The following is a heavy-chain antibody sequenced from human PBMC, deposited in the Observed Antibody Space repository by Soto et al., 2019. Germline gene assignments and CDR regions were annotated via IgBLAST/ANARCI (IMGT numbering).Heavy chain of an antibody. J-gene: IGHJ4*02. Sequence: LRLSCAASGFTFSDYYMSWIRQAPGKGLEWVSYISSSSSYTNYADSVKGRFTISRDNAKNSLYLQMNSLRAEDTAVYYCASHVDIVATTGFDYWGQGTLVTVSS. CDR2: ISSSSSYT. D-gene: IGHD5-12*01. V-gene: IGHV3-11*06. CDR1: GFTFSDYY. CDR3: ASHVDIVATTGFDY.